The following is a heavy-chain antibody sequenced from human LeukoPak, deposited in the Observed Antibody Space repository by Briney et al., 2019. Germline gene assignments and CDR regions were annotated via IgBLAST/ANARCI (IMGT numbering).Heavy chain of an antibody. J-gene: IGHJ4*02. D-gene: IGHD6-13*01. CDR2: MYYSGST. V-gene: IGHV4-39*01. CDR3: ARQQLVTSYFDY. Sequence: SETLSLTCTVSGGSISSTTYCWSWVRQPPGKGLEWIGCMYYSGSTYYSSSLKGRVTISLDTPKNQFSLRLNSVTASDTAVYYCARQQLVTSYFDYWGQGTLVTVSS. CDR1: GGSISSTTYC.